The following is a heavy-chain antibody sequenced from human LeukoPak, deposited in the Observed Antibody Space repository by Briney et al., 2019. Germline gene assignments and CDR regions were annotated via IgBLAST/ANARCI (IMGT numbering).Heavy chain of an antibody. J-gene: IGHJ6*02. CDR1: GGSISSGSYY. CDR3: ARSATRYSSKYYYGMDV. V-gene: IGHV4-61*02. CDR2: IYTSGST. Sequence: SQTLSLTCTVSGGSISSGSYYWSWIRQPAGKGLEWIGRIYTSGSTNYNPSLKSRVTISVDTSKNQFSLKLSSVTAADTAVYYCARSATRYSSKYYYGMDVWGQGTTVTVS. D-gene: IGHD4-11*01.